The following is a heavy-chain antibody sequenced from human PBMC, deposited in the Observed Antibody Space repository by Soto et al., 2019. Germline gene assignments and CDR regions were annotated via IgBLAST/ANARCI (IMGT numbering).Heavy chain of an antibody. CDR3: AKGPPTWPVPTGTYFDY. CDR1: GFTFSSYA. Sequence: GGSLRLSCAASGFTFSSYAMSWVRQAPGKGLEWVSAISGSGGSTYYADSVKGRFTISRDNSKNTLYLQMNSLRAEHTAVYYCAKGPPTWPVPTGTYFDYWGQGTLVTVSS. V-gene: IGHV3-23*01. J-gene: IGHJ4*02. CDR2: ISGSGGST. D-gene: IGHD7-27*01.